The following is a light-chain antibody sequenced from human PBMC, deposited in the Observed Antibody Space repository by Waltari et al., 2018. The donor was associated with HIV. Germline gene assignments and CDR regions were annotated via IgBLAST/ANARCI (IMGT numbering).Light chain of an antibody. V-gene: IGLV1-40*01. Sequence: QSVLTQAPSVSGAPGQRVTISCTGSRSNFGTGYDVHWYHQLPGTAPKLLIYANNQRPSGVPARFSGSKSATSASLVITGLQAEDEADYYCQSYDSSLNGHVVFGGGTKVTVL. CDR1: RSNFGTGYD. CDR2: ANN. J-gene: IGLJ2*01. CDR3: QSYDSSLNGHVV.